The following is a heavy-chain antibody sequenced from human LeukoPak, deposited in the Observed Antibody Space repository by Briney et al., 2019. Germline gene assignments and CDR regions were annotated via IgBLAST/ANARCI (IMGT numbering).Heavy chain of an antibody. D-gene: IGHD3-10*01. CDR2: INPNSGGT. CDR1: GYTFTGYY. Sequence: ASVKVSCKASGYTFTGYYMHWLRQAPGQGLEWMGRINPNSGGTNYAQKFQGRVTMTRDTSISTAYMELSRLRSDDTAVYYCARDLYYYGSGSYYFDYWGQGTLVTVSS. J-gene: IGHJ4*02. CDR3: ARDLYYYGSGSYYFDY. V-gene: IGHV1-2*06.